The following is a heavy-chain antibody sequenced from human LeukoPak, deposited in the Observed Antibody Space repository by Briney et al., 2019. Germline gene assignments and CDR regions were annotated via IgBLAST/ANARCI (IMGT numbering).Heavy chain of an antibody. J-gene: IGHJ6*04. V-gene: IGHV6-1*01. Sequence: SQTLSLTCAISGDSVSSNSAAWNWLRQSPSRGLEWLGRTYYRSKWHNGYEVSVKGLIIINPDTSKNQFSLQLNSVTPEDTAVYYCVRTQYGMDVWGKGTTVTVSS. CDR2: TYYRSKWHN. CDR3: VRTQYGMDV. CDR1: GDSVSSNSAA.